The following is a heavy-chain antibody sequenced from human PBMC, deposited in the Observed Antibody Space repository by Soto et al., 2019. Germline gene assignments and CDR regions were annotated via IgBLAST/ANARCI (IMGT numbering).Heavy chain of an antibody. D-gene: IGHD6-13*01. CDR2: IYYSGST. CDR3: ARNLAPPIAAADPYYYGMDV. Sequence: QVQLQESGPGLVKPSETLSLTCTVSGGSISSYYWSWIRQPPGKGLEWIGYIYYSGSTNYNPSLKRRVPLSVVTSKTQFSLKLSSVPAADTAVYYGARNLAPPIAAADPYYYGMDVWGQGTTVTVSS. J-gene: IGHJ6*02. CDR1: GGSISSYY. V-gene: IGHV4-59*01.